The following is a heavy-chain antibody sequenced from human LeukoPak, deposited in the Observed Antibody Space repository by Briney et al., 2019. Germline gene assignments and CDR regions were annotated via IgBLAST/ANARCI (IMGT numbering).Heavy chain of an antibody. D-gene: IGHD4/OR15-4a*01. Sequence: GGSLRLSCAASGFTFSDHYIDWVRQAPGKGLEWAGRARNRGNGYTTQYAAPVKGRFTFSRDDSENTVYLQMNSLKTEDTAVYFCARIMRVDYGTYYFDYWGQGTLVTVSS. CDR2: ARNRGNGYTT. CDR3: ARIMRVDYGTYYFDY. CDR1: GFTFSDHY. J-gene: IGHJ4*02. V-gene: IGHV3-72*01.